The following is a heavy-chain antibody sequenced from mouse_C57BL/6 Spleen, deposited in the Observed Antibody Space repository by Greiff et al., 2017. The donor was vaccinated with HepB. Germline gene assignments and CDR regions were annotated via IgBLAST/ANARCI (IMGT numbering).Heavy chain of an antibody. Sequence: QVQLQQSGPELVKPGASVKISCKASGYTFTDYYINWVKQRPGQGLEWIGWIFPGSGSTYYNEKFKGKATLTVDKSSSTAYMLLSSLTSEASAVFFCARSKYYGSRHWYFDVWGTGTTVTVSS. CDR3: ARSKYYGSRHWYFDV. CDR2: IFPGSGST. D-gene: IGHD1-1*01. J-gene: IGHJ1*03. V-gene: IGHV1-75*01. CDR1: GYTFTDYY.